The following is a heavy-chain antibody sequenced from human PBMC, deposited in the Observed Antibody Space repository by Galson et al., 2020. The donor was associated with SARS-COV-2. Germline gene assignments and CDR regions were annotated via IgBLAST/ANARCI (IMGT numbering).Heavy chain of an antibody. CDR2: NSAYNGYK. CDR1: GSTFTSYG. D-gene: IGHD3-22*01. CDR3: ARGRYYYDSSGSAEYFQH. J-gene: IGHJ1*01. V-gene: IGHV1-18*01. Sequence: GESLKISCKASGSTFTSYGISWVRPAPGQGLEWGGWNSAYNGYKNYVKKLQGRVAMTTDTSTSTAYMELRSLRSDDTAVYYCARGRYYYDSSGSAEYFQHWGQGTLVTVSS.